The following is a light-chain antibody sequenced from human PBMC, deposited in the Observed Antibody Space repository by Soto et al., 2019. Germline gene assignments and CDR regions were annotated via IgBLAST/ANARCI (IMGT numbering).Light chain of an antibody. J-gene: IGKJ1*01. CDR1: QSVSSN. CDR2: GAS. CDR3: QQYNNSPLT. V-gene: IGKV3-15*01. Sequence: EIVLTQSPATLSVSPGERATLSCWASQSVSSNLAWYQQKPGQAPRLLIYGASTRATGIPARFSGSGSGTEFTLTISSLQSEDFAVYYCQQYNNSPLTFGQVTKVEIK.